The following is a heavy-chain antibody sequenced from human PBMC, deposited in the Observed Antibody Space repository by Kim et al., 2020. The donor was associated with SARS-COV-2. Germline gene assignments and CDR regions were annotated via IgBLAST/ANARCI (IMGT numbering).Heavy chain of an antibody. D-gene: IGHD1-26*01. Sequence: GGSLRLSCAASGFTFSDFHMDWVRQAPGKGLEWVGRSRNKANSYTTEYAASVKDRFTISRDDSKNLLYLQMNSLKNEETAVYFCARFSGTYRGSGFDFWG. CDR1: GFTFSDFH. CDR3: ARFSGTYRGSGFDF. J-gene: IGHJ3*01. V-gene: IGHV3-72*01. CDR2: SRNKANSYTT.